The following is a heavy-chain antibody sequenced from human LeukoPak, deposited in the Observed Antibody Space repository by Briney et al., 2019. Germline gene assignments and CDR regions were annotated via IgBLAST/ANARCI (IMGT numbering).Heavy chain of an antibody. CDR1: RFTFSNYA. V-gene: IGHV3-64*01. CDR3: AISREYSYGHPYYFDY. D-gene: IGHD5-18*01. CDR2: ISSNGGNT. J-gene: IGHJ4*02. Sequence: GGSLRLSCAASRFTFSNYAMHWVRQAPGKGLEHVSAISSNGGNTHYANSVKGRFTISRDNSKNTLYLQMNSLRAEDTAVYYCAISREYSYGHPYYFDYWGQGTLVTVSS.